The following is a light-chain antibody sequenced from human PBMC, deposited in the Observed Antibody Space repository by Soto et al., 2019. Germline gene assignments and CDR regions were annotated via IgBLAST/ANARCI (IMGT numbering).Light chain of an antibody. CDR3: QQYVRSPWT. CDR2: DAS. V-gene: IGKV3-20*01. Sequence: EIVLTQSPGTLSLSQAERATLSCRASRSGTSSYLAWYQQKPGQAPRLLMYDASIRTSGIPDRFSGSGSGTDFTLTISSLEPEDFAVYYCQQYVRSPWTFGQGTRVDTK. J-gene: IGKJ1*01. CDR1: RSGTSSY.